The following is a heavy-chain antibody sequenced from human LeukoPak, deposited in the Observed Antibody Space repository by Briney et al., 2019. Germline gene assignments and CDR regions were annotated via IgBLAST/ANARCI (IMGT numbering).Heavy chain of an antibody. CDR2: ISGSGGST. J-gene: IGHJ4*02. Sequence: PGGSLRLSCAASGFTFSSYAMSWVRQAPGKGLEWVSAISGSGGSTYYADSVKGRFTISRDNSANTVYLQMNSLRTEDTAVYYCAKKREYCTSAGCYSGLLDFWGQGTLVTVSS. D-gene: IGHD2-15*01. CDR3: AKKREYCTSAGCYSGLLDF. CDR1: GFTFSSYA. V-gene: IGHV3-23*01.